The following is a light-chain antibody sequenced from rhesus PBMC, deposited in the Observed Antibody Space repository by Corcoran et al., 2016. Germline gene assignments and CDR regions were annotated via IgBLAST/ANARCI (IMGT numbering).Light chain of an antibody. V-gene: IGKV1-22*01. CDR1: QSISSW. CDR2: KAS. J-gene: IGKJ4*01. Sequence: DIQMTQSPSSLSASVGDTVTITCRASQSISSWLAWYQQKPGKAPKLLIYKASSLQRGVPSRFSGSGSGTDFTLTISSLQSEDFATYYCQQYSSSPPLTFGGGTKVELK. CDR3: QQYSSSPPLT.